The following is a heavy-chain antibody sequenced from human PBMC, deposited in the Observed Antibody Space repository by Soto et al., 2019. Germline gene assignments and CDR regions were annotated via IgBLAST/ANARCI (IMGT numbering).Heavy chain of an antibody. V-gene: IGHV3-30-3*01. CDR3: ARDLKPVWYSSSVSLDY. D-gene: IGHD6-6*01. J-gene: IGHJ4*02. Sequence: QVQLVESGGGVVQPGRSLRLSCAASGFTFSSYAMHWVRQAPGKGLEWVEVISYDGSNKYYADSVKGRFTISRDNSKNTLYLQMNSLRAEDTAVYYCARDLKPVWYSSSVSLDYWGQGTLVTVSS. CDR2: ISYDGSNK. CDR1: GFTFSSYA.